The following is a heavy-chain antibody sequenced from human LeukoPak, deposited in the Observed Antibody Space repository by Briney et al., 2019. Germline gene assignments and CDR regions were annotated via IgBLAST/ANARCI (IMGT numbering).Heavy chain of an antibody. J-gene: IGHJ3*02. CDR1: GFTVSSNS. CDR2: IYSAGSI. V-gene: IGHV3-53*01. Sequence: SGGSLRLSCTVSGFTVSSNSMSWVRQAPGKGLEWVSFIYSAGSIYYSDSVKGRFTISRDNSKSTLYLQMNSLRAEDTAVYYCARDFETGAAFDIWGQGTMVTVSS. CDR3: ARDFETGAAFDI. D-gene: IGHD7-27*01.